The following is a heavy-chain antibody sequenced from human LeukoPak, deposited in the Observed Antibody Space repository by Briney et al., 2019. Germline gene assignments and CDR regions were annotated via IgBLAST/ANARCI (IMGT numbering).Heavy chain of an antibody. D-gene: IGHD6-19*01. Sequence: GGSLRLSCAASGFTVNSNYMSWVRQAPGKGLEWVSVIYSGGDTYYADSVKGRFTISRDNSKNTLYLQMNSLRAEDTAVYFCARDVGKIGVAGGYWGQGTLVTVSS. J-gene: IGHJ4*02. CDR3: ARDVGKIGVAGGY. V-gene: IGHV3-66*01. CDR1: GFTVNSNY. CDR2: IYSGGDT.